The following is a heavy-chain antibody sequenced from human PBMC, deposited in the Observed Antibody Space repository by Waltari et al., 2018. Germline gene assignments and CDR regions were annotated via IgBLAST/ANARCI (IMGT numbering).Heavy chain of an antibody. CDR3: ARVEGGLESYYGDYVRLDN. J-gene: IGHJ4*02. CDR2: IIPRIGIT. Sequence: QVQLVQSGAEVKKPGSSVKVSCKASGGTLSSYAVTWVRQVPGQGLEWMGRIIPRIGITNYAQEFQGRVTITADESTPTAFLELSSLTSEDTAVYYWARVEGGLESYYGDYVRLDNWGPGTLVIVSS. CDR1: GGTLSSYA. V-gene: IGHV1-69*04. D-gene: IGHD4-17*01.